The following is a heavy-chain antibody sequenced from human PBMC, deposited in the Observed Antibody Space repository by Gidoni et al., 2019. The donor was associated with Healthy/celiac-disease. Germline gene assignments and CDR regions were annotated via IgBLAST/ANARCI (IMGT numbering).Heavy chain of an antibody. CDR2: IYSGGST. CDR1: GFTVSSNY. V-gene: IGHV3-53*02. Sequence: EVQLVETGGGLIQPGGSLRLSCAASGFTVSSNYMSWVRQAPGKGLEWVSVIYSGGSTYYADSVKGRFTISRDNSKNTLYLQMSSLRAEDTAVYYCASSKGISWPFDYWGQGTLVTVSS. J-gene: IGHJ4*02. CDR3: ASSKGISWPFDY.